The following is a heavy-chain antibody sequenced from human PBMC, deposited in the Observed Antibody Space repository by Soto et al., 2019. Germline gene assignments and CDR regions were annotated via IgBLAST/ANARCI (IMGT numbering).Heavy chain of an antibody. J-gene: IGHJ4*02. Sequence: SETLSLTCTVSGGSINTFYWSWVRQPAGKGLEWIGRIFSSGSTSFNPSLESRVAMSVDTSKNHFSLNLSSVTATDMAVYYCAREGSYSAYNFGHWIQLWSFDFWGQGALVTVSS. CDR1: GGSINTFY. CDR3: AREGSYSAYNFGHWIQLWSFDF. V-gene: IGHV4-4*07. D-gene: IGHD5-12*01. CDR2: IFSSGST.